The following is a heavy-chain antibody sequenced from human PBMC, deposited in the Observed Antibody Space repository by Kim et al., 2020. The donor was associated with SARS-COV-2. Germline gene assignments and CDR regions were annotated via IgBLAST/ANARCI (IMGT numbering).Heavy chain of an antibody. Sequence: SETLSLTCTVSGGSISSYYWSWIRQPAGKGLEWIGRVYANGRTDYNPSLKSRVTMSMDTSKNQVSLKLSAVTAADTAMYYCARREAGSTYFDYWGQGTLV. CDR2: VYANGRT. CDR1: GGSISSYY. CDR3: ARREAGSTYFDY. D-gene: IGHD1-26*01. V-gene: IGHV4-4*07. J-gene: IGHJ4*02.